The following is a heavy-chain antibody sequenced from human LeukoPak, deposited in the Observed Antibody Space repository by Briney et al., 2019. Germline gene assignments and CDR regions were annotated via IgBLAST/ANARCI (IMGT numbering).Heavy chain of an antibody. V-gene: IGHV5-51*01. CDR3: ARSTMVRGVIGWFDP. J-gene: IGHJ5*02. CDR2: IYPGDSDT. D-gene: IGHD3-10*01. CDR1: GYSFTSYW. Sequence: GESLKISCKGSGYSFTSYWIGWVRQIPGKGLEWMGIIYPGDSDTRYSPSFQGQVTISADKSISTAYLQWSSLKASDTAMYYCARSTMVRGVIGWFDPWGQGTLVTVSS.